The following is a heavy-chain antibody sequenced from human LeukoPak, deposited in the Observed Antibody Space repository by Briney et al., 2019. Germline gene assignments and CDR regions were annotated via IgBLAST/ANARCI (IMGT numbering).Heavy chain of an antibody. D-gene: IGHD3-10*01. J-gene: IGHJ6*02. CDR1: GGSMNNYY. CDR2: IFYSGST. CDR3: ARFRSASSSFNYYAMDV. Sequence: SETLSLTCTVSGGSMNNYYWSWIRHPPGKGLEWIVNIFYSGSTNYKPSLKNRLTISVDMSMHQLSLQLSSVTAADTAVYYCARFRSASSSFNYYAMDVWGQGTTVTVSS. V-gene: IGHV4-59*13.